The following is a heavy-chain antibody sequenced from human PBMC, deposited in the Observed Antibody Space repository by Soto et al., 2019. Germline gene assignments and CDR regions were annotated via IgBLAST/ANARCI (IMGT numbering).Heavy chain of an antibody. CDR2: INHSGST. D-gene: IGHD6-6*01. CDR3: ARGGRGTQQLVYLDY. V-gene: IGHV4-34*01. Sequence: SETLSLTCAVYGGSFSGYYWSWIRQPPGKGLEWIGEINHSGSTNYNPSLKSRVTISVDTSKNQFSLKLSSVTAADTAVYYCARGGRGTQQLVYLDYWGQGTLVTVSS. CDR1: GGSFSGYY. J-gene: IGHJ4*02.